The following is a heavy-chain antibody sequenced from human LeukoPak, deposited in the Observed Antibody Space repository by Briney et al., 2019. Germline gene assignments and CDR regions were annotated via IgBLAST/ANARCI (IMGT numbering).Heavy chain of an antibody. D-gene: IGHD3-10*01. CDR3: ARRSWQLLWFGELLYNWFDP. J-gene: IGHJ5*02. CDR1: GGSISSYY. Sequence: PSETLSLTCTVSGGSISSYYWSWIRQPPGKGLEWIGYIYYSGSTNYNPSLKSRVTISVDTSKNQFSLKLSSVTAADTAVYYCARRSWQLLWFGELLYNWFDPWGQGTLVTVSS. V-gene: IGHV4-59*12. CDR2: IYYSGST.